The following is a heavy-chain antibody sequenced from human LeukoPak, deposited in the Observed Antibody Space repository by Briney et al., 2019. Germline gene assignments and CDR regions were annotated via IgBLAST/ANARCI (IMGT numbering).Heavy chain of an antibody. J-gene: IGHJ4*02. Sequence: SETLSLTCSVYGGSFSGYYWSWIRQPPGKGLEWIGEINHSGSTNYNPSLKSRVTISVDTSKNQFSLKLSSMTAADTAVYYCARGPLADILAGYYSIDFDYWGQGTLVTVSS. V-gene: IGHV4-34*01. CDR3: ARGPLADILAGYYSIDFDY. CDR1: GGSFSGYY. CDR2: INHSGST. D-gene: IGHD3-9*01.